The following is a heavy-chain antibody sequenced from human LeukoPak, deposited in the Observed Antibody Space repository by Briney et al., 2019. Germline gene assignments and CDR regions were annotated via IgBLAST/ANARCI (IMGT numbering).Heavy chain of an antibody. CDR3: AKDRAYISSWYGCSTP. J-gene: IGHJ5*02. Sequence: GGSLRLSCEASGFTFSTSGLSWVRQAPGKGLECVSGISYSGGGTHYADSVKGRFTVSRDNSRNTLYLQMHSLRAEDTAVYYCAKDRAYISSWYGCSTPWGQGTLVTVSS. CDR1: GFTFSTSG. CDR2: ISYSGGGT. V-gene: IGHV3-23*01. D-gene: IGHD6-13*01.